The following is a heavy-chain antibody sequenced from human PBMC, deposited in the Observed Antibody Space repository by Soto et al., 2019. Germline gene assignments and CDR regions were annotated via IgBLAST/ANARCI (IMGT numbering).Heavy chain of an antibody. CDR2: IIPILGIA. CDR3: ARVAYSGYDWGVGAFDI. D-gene: IGHD5-12*01. J-gene: IGHJ3*02. CDR1: GGTFSSYT. V-gene: IGHV1-69*02. Sequence: ASVKVSCKASGGTFSSYTISWVRQAPGQGLEWMGRIIPILGIANYAQKFQGRVTITADKSTSTAYMELSSLRSEDTAVYYCARVAYSGYDWGVGAFDIWGQGTMVTVSS.